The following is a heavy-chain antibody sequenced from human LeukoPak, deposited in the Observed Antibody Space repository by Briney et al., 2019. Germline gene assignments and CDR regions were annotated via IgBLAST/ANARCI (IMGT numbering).Heavy chain of an antibody. V-gene: IGHV3-30-3*02. CDR2: ISYDGSNK. CDR1: GFTFSSYA. Sequence: GGSLRLSCAASGFTFSSYAMHWVRQAPGKGLEWVAVISYDGSNKYYADSVKGRFTISRDNSKNTLYLQMNSLRAEDTAVYYCAKQERAIAVAGTLDYWGQGTLVTVSS. CDR3: AKQERAIAVAGTLDY. J-gene: IGHJ4*02. D-gene: IGHD6-19*01.